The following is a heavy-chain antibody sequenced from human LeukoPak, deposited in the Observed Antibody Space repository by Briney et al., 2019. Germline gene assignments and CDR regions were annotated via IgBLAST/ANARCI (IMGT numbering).Heavy chain of an antibody. J-gene: IGHJ4*02. CDR1: GYTFTSYY. CDR3: ATVNAGYCSGGSCSHFDY. V-gene: IGHV1-46*01. CDR2: INPSGGST. Sequence: ASVKVSCKASGYTFTSYYMHWVRQAPGQGLEWMGIINPSGGSTSYAQKFQGRVTMTRDMSTSTVYMELSSLRSEDTAVYYCATVNAGYCSGGSCSHFDYWGQGTLVTVSS. D-gene: IGHD2-15*01.